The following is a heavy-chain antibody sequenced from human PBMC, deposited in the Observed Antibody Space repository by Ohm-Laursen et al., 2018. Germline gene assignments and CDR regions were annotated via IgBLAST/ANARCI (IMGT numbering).Heavy chain of an antibody. J-gene: IGHJ6*02. CDR1: GFTFSSYG. CDR3: AKVLMVYAPPPYYYGMDV. V-gene: IGHV3-30*18. CDR2: ISYDGSNK. D-gene: IGHD2-8*01. Sequence: SLRLSCSASGFTFSSYGMHWVRQAPGKGLEWVAVISYDGSNKYYADSVKGRFTISRDNSKNTLYLQMNSLRAEDTAVYYCAKVLMVYAPPPYYYGMDVWGQGTTVTVSS.